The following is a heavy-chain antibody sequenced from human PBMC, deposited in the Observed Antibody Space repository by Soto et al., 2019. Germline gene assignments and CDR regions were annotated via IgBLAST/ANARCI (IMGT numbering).Heavy chain of an antibody. V-gene: IGHV3-30*18. Sequence: GGSLRLSCAASGFTFSSYGMHWVRQAPGKGLEWVAVISYDGSNKYYADSVKGRFTISRDNSKNTLYLQMNSLRAEDTAVYYWAKEGGGFLEWNGMDVWGQGXTVTVYS. CDR3: AKEGGGFLEWNGMDV. CDR2: ISYDGSNK. CDR1: GFTFSSYG. J-gene: IGHJ6*02. D-gene: IGHD3-3*01.